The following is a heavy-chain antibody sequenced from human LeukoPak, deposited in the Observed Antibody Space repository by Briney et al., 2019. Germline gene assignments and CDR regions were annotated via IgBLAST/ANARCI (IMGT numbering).Heavy chain of an antibody. J-gene: IGHJ4*02. V-gene: IGHV1-69*02. D-gene: IGHD3-10*01. CDR2: IIPILGIA. CDR1: GGTFSSYT. Sequence: SVKVSCKASGGTFSSYTISWVRQAPGQGPEWMGRIIPILGIANYAQKFQGRVTITADKSTSTAYMELSSLRSEDTAVYYCARVPLRITMVRGVTTPFQHSYFDYWGQGTLVTVSS. CDR3: ARVPLRITMVRGVTTPFQHSYFDY.